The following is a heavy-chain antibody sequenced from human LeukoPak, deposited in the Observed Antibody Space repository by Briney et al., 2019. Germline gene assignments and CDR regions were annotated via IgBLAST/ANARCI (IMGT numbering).Heavy chain of an antibody. D-gene: IGHD6-13*01. CDR2: IYSGGST. CDR1: GFTVSSNY. V-gene: IGHV3-53*04. Sequence: PGGSLRLSCAASGFTVSSNYMSWVRQAPGKGREWVSVIYSGGSTYYADSVTGRFPISRHNSKNTLYLQMNSLRAEDTAVYYCARESPIAAAMDVWGQGTTVTVSS. J-gene: IGHJ6*02. CDR3: ARESPIAAAMDV.